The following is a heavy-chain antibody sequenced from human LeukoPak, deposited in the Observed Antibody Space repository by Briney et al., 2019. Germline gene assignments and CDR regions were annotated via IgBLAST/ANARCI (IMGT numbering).Heavy chain of an antibody. CDR3: ARLSGSSGYSALGY. CDR1: GYTFTGYY. CDR2: INPNSGGT. D-gene: IGHD3-22*01. Sequence: ASVKVSCKASGYTFTGYYMHWGRQAPGQGLEWMGWINPNSGGTNYAQKFQGRVTMTRDTAISTAYMELSRLRSAHTAVYYCARLSGSSGYSALGYWGQGTLVTVSS. V-gene: IGHV1-2*02. J-gene: IGHJ4*02.